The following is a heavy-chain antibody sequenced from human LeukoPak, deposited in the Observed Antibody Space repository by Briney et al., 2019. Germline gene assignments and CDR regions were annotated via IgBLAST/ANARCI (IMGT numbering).Heavy chain of an antibody. CDR3: ARNIRNYYGMDV. CDR2: IDSGGTT. V-gene: IGHV3-66*01. CDR1: GFTVSNSY. Sequence: GGSLRLSCAASGFTVSNSYMTWVRQAPGKGLEWVSVIDSGGTTHYADSVKGRFTISRDNSKNTLYLQMNSLRVEDTAVYFCARNIRNYYGMDVWGQGTTVTVSS. J-gene: IGHJ6*02. D-gene: IGHD2/OR15-2a*01.